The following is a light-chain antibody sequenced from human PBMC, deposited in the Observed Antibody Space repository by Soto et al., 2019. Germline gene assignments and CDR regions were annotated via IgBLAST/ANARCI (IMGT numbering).Light chain of an antibody. CDR3: MQALQTPPWT. J-gene: IGKJ1*01. Sequence: DIVMTQSPLSLPVTPGEPASISCRSSQSLLHSNGYNYLDWYLQKPGQSPQLLIYLGSNPASGVPDRFSGSGSGTDFTLKISRVEAEDVGVYYCMQALQTPPWTFGQGTKVDIK. CDR2: LGS. V-gene: IGKV2-28*01. CDR1: QSLLHSNGYNY.